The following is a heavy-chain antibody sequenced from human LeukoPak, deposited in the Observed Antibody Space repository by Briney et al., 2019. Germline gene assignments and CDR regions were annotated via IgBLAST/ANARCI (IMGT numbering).Heavy chain of an antibody. CDR3: AKRGVVIRVFLVGFHKEASYFDS. CDR2: ISGSGGNT. D-gene: IGHD3-10*01. J-gene: IGHJ4*02. CDR1: GITLSNYG. Sequence: GGSLRLSCAVSGITLSNYGMSWVRQVPGKGLEWVSGISGSGGNTYYADSVKGRFTISRDNSKNTLYLRMNSLRAEDTAVYFCAKRGVVIRVFLVGFHKEASYFDSWGQGALVTVSS. V-gene: IGHV3-23*01.